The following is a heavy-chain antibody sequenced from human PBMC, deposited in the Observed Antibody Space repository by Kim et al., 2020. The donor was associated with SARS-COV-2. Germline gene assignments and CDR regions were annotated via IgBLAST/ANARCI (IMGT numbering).Heavy chain of an antibody. Sequence: SETLSLTCALSGGALSSSSFFWGWIRQPPGKGLDWIGNIYYNGSTYYNPSLKSRLTMSVDTSKNQISLRRSAVTAADTAVYYCARLKYALNDGWFDPWGQGTLVTVSS. CDR2: IYYNGST. J-gene: IGHJ5*02. D-gene: IGHD2-2*01. CDR3: ARLKYALNDGWFDP. CDR1: GGALSSSSFF. V-gene: IGHV4-39*01.